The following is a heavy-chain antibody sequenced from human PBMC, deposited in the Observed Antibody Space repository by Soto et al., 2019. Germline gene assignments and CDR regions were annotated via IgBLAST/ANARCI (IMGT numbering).Heavy chain of an antibody. CDR1: GCSLSNARMG. J-gene: IGHJ4*02. D-gene: IGHD5-18*01. CDR2: IFSNDEK. Sequence: SGPTLVNPTETLTLTCTVSGCSLSNARMGVSWIRQPPGKALEWLAHIFSNDEKSYSTSLKSRLTISKDTSKSQVVLTMTNMDPVDTATYYCARISTAMAHYDNWGQGTLVTVSS. CDR3: ARISTAMAHYDN. V-gene: IGHV2-26*01.